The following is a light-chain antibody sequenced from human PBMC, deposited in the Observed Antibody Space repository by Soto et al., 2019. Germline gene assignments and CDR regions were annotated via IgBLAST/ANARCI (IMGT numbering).Light chain of an antibody. CDR3: LLSYNGPYV. CDR1: TGAVTNGHC. V-gene: IGLV7-46*01. Sequence: QAVVTQEPSLTVSPGGTVTLTCGSSTGAVTNGHCPHWFQQKPGQAPRTLIYDTTNRHSWTPARFSGSLLGGKAALTLSGAQPEDEAEYYCLLSYNGPYVFGTGTKVTVL. J-gene: IGLJ1*01. CDR2: DTT.